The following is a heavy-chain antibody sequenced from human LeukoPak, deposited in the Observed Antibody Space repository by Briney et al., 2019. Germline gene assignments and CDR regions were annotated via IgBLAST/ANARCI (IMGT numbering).Heavy chain of an antibody. CDR3: ARDGYSSSWSHS. D-gene: IGHD6-13*01. V-gene: IGHV1-18*01. Sequence: ASVKVSCKASGYTFTNYDINWVRQAPGQGLEWMGWISAYNGNTNYAQKLQGRVTMTTDTSTSTAYMELRSLRSDDTAVYYCARDGYSSSWSHSWGQGTLVTVSS. CDR1: GYTFTNYD. J-gene: IGHJ5*01. CDR2: ISAYNGNT.